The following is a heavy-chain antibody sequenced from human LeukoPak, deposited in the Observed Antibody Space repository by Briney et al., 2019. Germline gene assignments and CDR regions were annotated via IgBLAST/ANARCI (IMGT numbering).Heavy chain of an antibody. CDR2: ITSTSSYI. J-gene: IGHJ4*02. V-gene: IGHV3-21*06. CDR3: ARDVRYCSSSSCYDGDH. Sequence: GGSLRLSCAASGFSFSTYSMNWVRQAPGKGLEWVSSITSTSSYIYYADSVKGRFTISRDNAKNSLYLQMNSLRAEDTAVYYCARDVRYCSSSSCYDGDHWGQGTLVTVSS. D-gene: IGHD2-2*01. CDR1: GFSFSTYS.